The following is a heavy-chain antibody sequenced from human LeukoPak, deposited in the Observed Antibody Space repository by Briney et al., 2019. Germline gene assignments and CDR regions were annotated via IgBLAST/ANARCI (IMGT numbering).Heavy chain of an antibody. CDR2: IHPSRRGT. CDR3: ARNYGDLDY. J-gene: IGHJ4*02. Sequence: SVSLSCKPSGSILTAHYTHWARPPPGHGLEWVGRIHPSRRGTEYAQSFQGRVTVTRDTSISTAHVELSRLTSDDTAVYYCARNYGDLDYWGQGTLVTVSS. D-gene: IGHD4-17*01. V-gene: IGHV1-2*06. CDR1: GSILTAHY.